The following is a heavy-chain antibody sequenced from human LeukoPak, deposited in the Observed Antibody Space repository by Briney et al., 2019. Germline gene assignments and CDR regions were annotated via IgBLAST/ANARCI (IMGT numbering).Heavy chain of an antibody. CDR1: GFTFSSYW. V-gene: IGHV3-74*01. CDR2: INSDGSST. D-gene: IGHD1-26*01. Sequence: GGSLRLSCAASGFTFSSYWMHWVRQAPGKGLVWVSRINSDGSSTTYADFVKGRFIISRDNAKNTLYLEMDSLRAEDTAVYYCARGSTRQWELLDYWGQGTLATVSS. CDR3: ARGSTRQWELLDY. J-gene: IGHJ4*02.